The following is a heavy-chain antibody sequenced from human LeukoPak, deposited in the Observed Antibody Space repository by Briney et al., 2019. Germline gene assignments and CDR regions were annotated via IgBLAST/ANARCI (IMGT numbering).Heavy chain of an antibody. CDR1: GYTFTSYG. CDR3: ARGGYFDWLHDY. Sequence: ASVKVSCKASGYTFTSYGISWVRQAPGQGLEWMGWISGYNGNTNYAQRLQGRVTMTTDTSTSTAYMELRSLRSDDTAVYCCARGGYFDWLHDYWGQGTLVTVSS. D-gene: IGHD3-9*01. J-gene: IGHJ4*02. V-gene: IGHV1-18*01. CDR2: ISGYNGNT.